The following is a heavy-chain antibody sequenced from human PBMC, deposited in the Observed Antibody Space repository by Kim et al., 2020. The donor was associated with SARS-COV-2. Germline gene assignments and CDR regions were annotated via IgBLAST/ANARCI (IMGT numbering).Heavy chain of an antibody. V-gene: IGHV4-4*02. J-gene: IGHJ6*02. CDR1: GGSISGSKW. Sequence: SETLSLTCVVYGGSISGSKWWSWVRQPPGKGLEWIGEIFNNGDTRYNPALKSRISISLDNSKNQFVLTLTSVTAADTAVYFCARSESASEIRAMDVWGQGTTITVSS. CDR2: IFNNGDT. CDR3: ARSESASEIRAMDV. D-gene: IGHD3-10*01.